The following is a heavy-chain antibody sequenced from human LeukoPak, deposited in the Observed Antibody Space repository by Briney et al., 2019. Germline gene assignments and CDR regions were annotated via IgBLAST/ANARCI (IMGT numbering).Heavy chain of an antibody. J-gene: IGHJ1*01. Sequence: SETLSLTCTVSGGSISSYYWNWIRQPPGKGLEWTGEIYHSGSTNYNPSLKSRVTISVDKSKNQFSLKLSSVTAADTAVYYCAQIAAAGTRYFQHWGQGTLVTVSS. D-gene: IGHD6-13*01. CDR2: IYHSGST. CDR3: AQIAAAGTRYFQH. V-gene: IGHV4-59*12. CDR1: GGSISSYY.